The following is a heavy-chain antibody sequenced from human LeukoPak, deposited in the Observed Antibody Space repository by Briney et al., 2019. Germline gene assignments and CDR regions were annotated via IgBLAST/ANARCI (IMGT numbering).Heavy chain of an antibody. CDR2: IYYSGST. Sequence: SGTLSLTCTVSGGSISSSSYYWGWIRQPPGKGLEWIGSIYYSGSTYYNPSLKSRATISVDTSKNKFSLKLNSVTAADTAVYYCARPAYRGSYYDAFDIWGQGTMVTVSS. CDR1: GGSISSSSYY. CDR3: ARPAYRGSYYDAFDI. J-gene: IGHJ3*02. V-gene: IGHV4-39*01. D-gene: IGHD1-26*01.